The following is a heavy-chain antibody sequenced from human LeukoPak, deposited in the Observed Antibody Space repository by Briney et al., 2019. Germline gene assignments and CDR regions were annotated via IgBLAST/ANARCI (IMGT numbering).Heavy chain of an antibody. D-gene: IGHD6-19*01. CDR1: GYRFTSYW. J-gene: IGHJ4*02. Sequence: GESLNISCKGSGYRFTSYWIGWVRQMPGKGREWLGFIYPGDSDTRYSPSFQGQVTSSADKSISTANLQWSSLKASDTAMYYGARREGSGWSLYYFDYWGQGTLVTVSS. CDR3: ARREGSGWSLYYFDY. V-gene: IGHV5-51*01. CDR2: IYPGDSDT.